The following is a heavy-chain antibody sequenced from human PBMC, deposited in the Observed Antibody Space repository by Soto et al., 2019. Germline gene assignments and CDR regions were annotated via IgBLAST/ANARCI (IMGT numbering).Heavy chain of an antibody. D-gene: IGHD6-25*01. CDR2: INAGNGDT. J-gene: IGHJ3*02. CDR3: ARDKGSGPPRAAAFDI. CDR1: GYTFTTYA. Sequence: QVQLVQSGAAVKKPGASVKVSCKASGYTFTTYAIHWVRQAPGQRLEWMGWINAGNGDTRYSQKFQGRVTITGDTAASTGYMELSSLTSEDTAVYYCARDKGSGPPRAAAFDIWGQGTMVTVSS. V-gene: IGHV1-3*01.